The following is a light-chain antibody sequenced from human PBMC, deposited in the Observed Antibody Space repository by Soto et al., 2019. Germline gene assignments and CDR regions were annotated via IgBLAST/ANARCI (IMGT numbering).Light chain of an antibody. V-gene: IGKV3-20*01. CDR1: HSLDSTS. CDR3: QRAGTSPPYI. J-gene: IGKJ2*01. CDR2: GAS. Sequence: EVVLTQSPGTLSLSPGERATLSCRASHSLDSTSLARYQQKPGQSPRLVISGASRRATGIPDSFSGSGSGTDFILAIYRPEPEDFAVYYCQRAGTSPPYIVGAGTWLDI.